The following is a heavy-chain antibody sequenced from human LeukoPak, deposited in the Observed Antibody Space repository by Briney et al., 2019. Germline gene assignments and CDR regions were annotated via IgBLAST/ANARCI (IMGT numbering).Heavy chain of an antibody. V-gene: IGHV1-8*02. J-gene: IGHJ6*03. D-gene: IGHD3-10*01. CDR2: MNPNSGNT. Sequence: ASVKVSCKASGYTFTSYDINWVRQPTGQGLEWMGWMNPNSGNTGYAQKFQGRVTMTRNTSISTAYMELSSLRSEDTAVYYCARAPSMVRGVIITYYYMDVWGKGTTVTISS. CDR1: GYTFTSYD. CDR3: ARAPSMVRGVIITYYYMDV.